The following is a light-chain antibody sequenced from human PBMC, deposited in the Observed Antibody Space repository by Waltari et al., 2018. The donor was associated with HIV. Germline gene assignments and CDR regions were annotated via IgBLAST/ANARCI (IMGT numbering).Light chain of an antibody. J-gene: IGKJ1*01. V-gene: IGKV3-15*01. CDR1: QSVSNN. Sequence: EIVMTQSPATLSVSLAERATLSCRASQSVSNNLAWYQQKPGQAPRLLLYGPSTRATGTPARFSASGSGTEFTLTISSLQSEDFAIYYCQQYNEWPRTFGQGTKVEIK. CDR3: QQYNEWPRT. CDR2: GPS.